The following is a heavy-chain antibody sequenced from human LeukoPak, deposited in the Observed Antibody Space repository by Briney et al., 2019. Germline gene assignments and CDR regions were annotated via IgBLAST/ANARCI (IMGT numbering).Heavy chain of an antibody. CDR1: GGSISSYY. CDR2: IYYSGST. Sequence: SETLSLTCTVSGGSISSYYWCWIRQPPGAGQGLIGYIYYSGSTNYNPSLKGRVTISVDTSKDQVSLKLSSVTAADTAVYYCARSSTDFWSGPLVSMDVWGKGTTVTVSS. D-gene: IGHD3-3*01. J-gene: IGHJ6*03. V-gene: IGHV4-59*13. CDR3: ARSSTDFWSGPLVSMDV.